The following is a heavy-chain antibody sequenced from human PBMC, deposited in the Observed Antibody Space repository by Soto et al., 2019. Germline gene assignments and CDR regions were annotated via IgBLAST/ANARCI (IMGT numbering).Heavy chain of an antibody. D-gene: IGHD3-3*01. CDR1: GFTFSSYA. CDR3: AKDGEIFGVALYGMDV. CDR2: ISGSGGST. V-gene: IGHV3-23*01. Sequence: PGGSLRLSCAASGFTFSSYAMSWVRQAPGKGLEWVSAISGSGGSTYYADSVKGRFTISRDNSKNTLYLKMNSLRAEDTAVYYCAKDGEIFGVALYGMDVWGQGNMVTVSS. J-gene: IGHJ6*02.